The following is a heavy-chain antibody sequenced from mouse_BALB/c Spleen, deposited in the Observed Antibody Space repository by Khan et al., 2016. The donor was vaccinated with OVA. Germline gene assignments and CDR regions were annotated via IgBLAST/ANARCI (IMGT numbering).Heavy chain of an antibody. CDR1: GYSITSNYA. V-gene: IGHV3-2*02. J-gene: IGHJ2*01. Sequence: EVQLVETGPGLVKPSQSLSLTCTVTGYSITSNYAWNWIRQFPGNKLEWMGYISYSDSTSYNPSLKSRISITRDTSQNQFFLQLNSVTTEDIATYYCARGNYYGYYFDYWGQGTTLTVSS. CDR2: ISYSDST. CDR3: ARGNYYGYYFDY. D-gene: IGHD1-1*01.